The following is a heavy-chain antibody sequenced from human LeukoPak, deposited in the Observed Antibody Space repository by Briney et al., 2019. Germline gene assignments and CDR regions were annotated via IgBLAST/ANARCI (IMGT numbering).Heavy chain of an antibody. D-gene: IGHD3-22*01. CDR2: INSDGSST. Sequence: GGSLRLSCAASEFTFSSYWMHWVRQAPGKGLVWVSRINSDGSSTRYADSVKGRFTISRDNAKNTLYLQMNSLRGEDTAVYYCARGPFQTYYYDSSGYGSLDYWGQGTLVTVSS. V-gene: IGHV3-74*01. J-gene: IGHJ4*02. CDR1: EFTFSSYW. CDR3: ARGPFQTYYYDSSGYGSLDY.